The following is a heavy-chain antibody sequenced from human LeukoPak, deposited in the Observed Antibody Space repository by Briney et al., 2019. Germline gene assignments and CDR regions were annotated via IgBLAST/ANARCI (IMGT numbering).Heavy chain of an antibody. V-gene: IGHV4-30-4*07. J-gene: IGHJ3*02. D-gene: IGHD2-21*01. Sequence: SETLSLTCAVSGGSISNGGYSWSWIRQPPGKGLEWIGYIYYSGSTYYNSSLKSRLTISVDTSKNQFSLKLSSVTAADTAVYYCARVMVMGGSRAFDIWGQGTMVTVSS. CDR2: IYYSGST. CDR1: GGSISNGGYS. CDR3: ARVMVMGGSRAFDI.